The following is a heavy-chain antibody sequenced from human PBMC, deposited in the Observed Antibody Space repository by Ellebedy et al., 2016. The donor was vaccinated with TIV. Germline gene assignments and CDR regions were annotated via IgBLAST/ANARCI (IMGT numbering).Heavy chain of an antibody. V-gene: IGHV3-48*02. CDR3: ARDFGYYYYYGMDV. D-gene: IGHD3-10*01. Sequence: GESLKISXVASGFLFNNYAMHWVRQAPGKGLEWVSYISSSSSTIYYADSVKGRFTISRDNAKNSLYLQMNSLRDEDTAVYYCARDFGYYYYYGMDVWGQGTTVTVSS. CDR1: GFLFNNYA. CDR2: ISSSSSTI. J-gene: IGHJ6*02.